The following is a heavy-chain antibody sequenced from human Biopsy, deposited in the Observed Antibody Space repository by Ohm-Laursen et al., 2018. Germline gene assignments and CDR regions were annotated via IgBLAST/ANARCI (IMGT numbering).Heavy chain of an antibody. J-gene: IGHJ2*01. D-gene: IGHD6-19*01. V-gene: IGHV3-33*08. CDR3: ARGLSSGWYGYFDV. CDR1: GFSFTSYT. CDR2: IWYDGTNE. Sequence: SLRLSCAAAGFSFTSYTMHWVRQAPGKGLEWISLIWYDGTNEDYADSVKGRFTISRDNSKNTLYLQINTLTLEDTAFYYCARGLSSGWYGYFDVWGRGTLVTVSS.